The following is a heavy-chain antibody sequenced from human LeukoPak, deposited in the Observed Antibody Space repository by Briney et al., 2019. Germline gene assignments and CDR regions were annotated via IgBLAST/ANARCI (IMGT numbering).Heavy chain of an antibody. V-gene: IGHV1-69-2*01. J-gene: IGHJ4*02. Sequence: GATVKVSCKASGYTFTDYYMHRVRQAPGKGLKWLGRLDPKDVETIYAEKFQGRVTITADTSTDTAYMDLSSLRSEDTAVYYCATGGMVFAMWVNYFDYWGQGTLVTVSS. CDR3: ATGGMVFAMWVNYFDY. D-gene: IGHD2-8*01. CDR1: GYTFTDYY. CDR2: LDPKDVET.